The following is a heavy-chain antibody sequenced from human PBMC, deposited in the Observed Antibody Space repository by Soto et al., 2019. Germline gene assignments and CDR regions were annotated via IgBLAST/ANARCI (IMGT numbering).Heavy chain of an antibody. CDR1: GGSISSGGYY. CDR3: ARGVDILTGIDY. D-gene: IGHD3-9*01. CDR2: IYYSGST. V-gene: IGHV4-31*03. J-gene: IGHJ4*02. Sequence: ASETLSLTCTVSGGSISSGGYYWSWIRQHPGKGLEWIGYIYYSGSTYYNPSLKSRVTISVDTSKNQFSLKLSSVTAADTAVYYCARGVDILTGIDYWGQGTLVTVSS.